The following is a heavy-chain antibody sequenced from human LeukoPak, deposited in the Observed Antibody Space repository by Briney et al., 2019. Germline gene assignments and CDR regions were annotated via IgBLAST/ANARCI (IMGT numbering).Heavy chain of an antibody. V-gene: IGHV4-59*12. CDR2: NYYSGST. J-gene: IGHJ4*02. D-gene: IGHD1-26*01. CDR3: GREVHSASYYFDY. Sequence: SETLSLTCTVSGGSISRYYWSWIRQPPGKGLEWIGYNYYSGSTNYNPSLKSRVTISVDTSKNQFSLKLSSVTAADTAVYYCGREVHSASYYFDYWGQRAL. CDR1: GGSISRYY.